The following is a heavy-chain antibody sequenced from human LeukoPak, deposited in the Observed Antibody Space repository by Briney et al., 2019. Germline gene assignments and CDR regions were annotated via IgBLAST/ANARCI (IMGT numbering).Heavy chain of an antibody. D-gene: IGHD1-26*01. Sequence: PGGSLRPSCAASGFTFSLYRMHWVRQGPGKGLMWVSRLNEDGSTADYADSVKGRFTMSRDNAKGKVFPEMRGLTVEDTAIYFCVRERIYYSDLAYKERENFDPWGRGTLVTVSS. V-gene: IGHV3-74*01. J-gene: IGHJ5*02. CDR3: VRERIYYSDLAYKERENFDP. CDR1: GFTFSLYR. CDR2: LNEDGSTA.